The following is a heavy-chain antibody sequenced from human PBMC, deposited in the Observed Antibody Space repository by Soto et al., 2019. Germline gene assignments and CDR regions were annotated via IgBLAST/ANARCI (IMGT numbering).Heavy chain of an antibody. J-gene: IGHJ4*02. CDR1: GFDFSNYV. CDR3: AKVREDIVLLVALDY. V-gene: IGHV3-30*18. CDR2: TSFDGSDI. D-gene: IGHD2-8*01. Sequence: QVQLVESGGRVVQPGRSLRLSCAASGFDFSNYVLHWVRQAPGKGLVWVAVTSFDGSDIYYADSVKGRFTISRDNSKNTLYLQMNNLRPEDTAVYYCAKVREDIVLLVALDYWGQGTLVTVSS.